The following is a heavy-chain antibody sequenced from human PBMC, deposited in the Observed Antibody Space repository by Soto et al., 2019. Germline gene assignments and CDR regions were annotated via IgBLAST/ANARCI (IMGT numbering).Heavy chain of an antibody. CDR1: GGSFSGYY. CDR3: ETHFSSTSCYYTFDP. V-gene: IGHV4-34*01. D-gene: IGHD2-2*01. Sequence: SETLSLTCAVYGGSFSGYYWSWIRQPPGKGLEWIGEINHNGSTDYNPSLKSRVTISVDTSKNHFSLRLSSVTAADTAMYYCETHFSSTSCYYTFDPWGQGTLVTVSS. CDR2: INHNGST. J-gene: IGHJ5*02.